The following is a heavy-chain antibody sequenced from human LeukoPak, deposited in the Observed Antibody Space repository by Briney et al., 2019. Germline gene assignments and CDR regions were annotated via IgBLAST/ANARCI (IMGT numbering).Heavy chain of an antibody. J-gene: IGHJ4*02. Sequence: GGSLRLSCAASGFTFSSYSMNWVRQAPGKGLEWVSFISSSSYIYYADSVKGRFTTSRDNARNSLYLQMNSLRAEDTAVYYCARDKYGDQYYFDYWGQGTLVTVSS. CDR3: ARDKYGDQYYFDY. CDR1: GFTFSSYS. CDR2: ISSSSYI. D-gene: IGHD4-17*01. V-gene: IGHV3-21*01.